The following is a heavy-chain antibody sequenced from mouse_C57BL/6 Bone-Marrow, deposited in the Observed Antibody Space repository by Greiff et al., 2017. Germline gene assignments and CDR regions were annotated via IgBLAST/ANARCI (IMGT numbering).Heavy chain of an antibody. CDR1: GYSFTDYN. D-gene: IGHD2-2*01. J-gene: IGHJ4*01. V-gene: IGHV1-39*01. CDR2: INPNYGTT. Sequence: EVQLQQSGPELVKPGASVKISCKASGYSFTDYNMNWVKQSNGKSLEWIGVINPNYGTTSYNQKFKGKATLSVDQSSSTAYTQLNSLTSEDSAVYYCARYNYGYPDYYAVDYWGQGTSVTVAS. CDR3: ARYNYGYPDYYAVDY.